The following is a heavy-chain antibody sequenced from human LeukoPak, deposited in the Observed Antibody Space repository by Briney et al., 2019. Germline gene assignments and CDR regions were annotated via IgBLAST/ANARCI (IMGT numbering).Heavy chain of an antibody. CDR1: GYTFSSCD. CDR3: AKARPPYASTYDY. D-gene: IGHD2-2*01. J-gene: IGHJ4*02. Sequence: GGSLRLSCAAPGYTFSSCDMSWVRQAPGKGLEWVSGISGSGGSTYYADSVKGRFTISRDNSKNTLYLQMNSLRAEDTAVYYCAKARPPYASTYDYWGQGTLVTVSS. CDR2: ISGSGGST. V-gene: IGHV3-23*01.